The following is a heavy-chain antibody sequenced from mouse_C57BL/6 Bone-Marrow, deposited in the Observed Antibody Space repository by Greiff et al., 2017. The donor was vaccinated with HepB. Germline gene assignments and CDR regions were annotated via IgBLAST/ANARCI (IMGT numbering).Heavy chain of an antibody. CDR3: ARVTTVVAPDY. V-gene: IGHV1-81*01. CDR1: GYTFTSYG. CDR2: IYPRSGNT. Sequence: QVQLQQSGAELARPGASVKLSCKASGYTFTSYGISWVKQRTGQGLEWIGEIYPRSGNTYYNEKFKGKATLTADKSSSTAYMELRSLTSEDSAVYFCARVTTVVAPDYWGQGTTLTVSS. J-gene: IGHJ2*01. D-gene: IGHD1-1*01.